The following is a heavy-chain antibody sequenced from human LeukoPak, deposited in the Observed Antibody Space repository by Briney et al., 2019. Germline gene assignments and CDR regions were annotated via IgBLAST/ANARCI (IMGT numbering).Heavy chain of an antibody. V-gene: IGHV3-11*04. CDR3: ARTDRNYYMDV. CDR2: ISSTASTT. Sequence: GGSLRLSCADSGFTFSDYYMTWLRQAPGEGLEWVSYISSTASTTYYADSVKGRFTISRDNARKSLYLQMNSLRADDTAVYYCARTDRNYYMDVWGKGTTVTVSS. J-gene: IGHJ6*03. CDR1: GFTFSDYY.